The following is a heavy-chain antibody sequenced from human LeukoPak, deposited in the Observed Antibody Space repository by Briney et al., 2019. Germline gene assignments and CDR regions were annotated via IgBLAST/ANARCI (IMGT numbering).Heavy chain of an antibody. CDR1: GYSFTSYW. V-gene: IGHV5-51*01. CDR3: ARGKRTIFGVVKRQYFDY. Sequence: GESLKISCKGSGYSFTSYWIGWVRQMPGKGLEWMGIIYPGDSDTRYSPSFQGQVTISADKSISTAYLQWSSLKASDTAMYYCARGKRTIFGVVKRQYFDYWGQGTLVTVSS. J-gene: IGHJ4*02. CDR2: IYPGDSDT. D-gene: IGHD3-3*01.